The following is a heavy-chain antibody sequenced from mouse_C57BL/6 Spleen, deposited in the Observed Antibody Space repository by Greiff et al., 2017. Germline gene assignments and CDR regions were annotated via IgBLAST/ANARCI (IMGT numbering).Heavy chain of an antibody. V-gene: IGHV1-26*01. Sequence: VQLQQSGPELVKPGASVKISCKASGYTFTDYYMNWVKQSHGKSLEWIGDINPNNGGTSYNQKFKGKATLTVDKSSSTAYMELRSLTSEDSAVYYCARGGGITTYRGAMDYWGQGTSVTVSS. J-gene: IGHJ4*01. D-gene: IGHD1-1*01. CDR3: ARGGGITTYRGAMDY. CDR2: INPNNGGT. CDR1: GYTFTDYY.